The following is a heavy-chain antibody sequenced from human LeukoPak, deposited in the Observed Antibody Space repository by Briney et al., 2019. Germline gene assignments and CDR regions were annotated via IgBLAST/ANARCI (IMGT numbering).Heavy chain of an antibody. CDR3: ARDCSGSSCYWIH. CDR2: ISAYNGNT. V-gene: IGHV1-18*04. CDR1: GYTFTGYY. J-gene: IGHJ4*02. D-gene: IGHD2-15*01. Sequence: GASVKVSCEASGYTFTGYYVHWVRQAPGQGLEWMGYISAYNGNTNYAQKVQGRITMTTDTSTSTAYMEMRSLRSDDTAVYYCARDCSGSSCYWIHWGQGTLVTVSS.